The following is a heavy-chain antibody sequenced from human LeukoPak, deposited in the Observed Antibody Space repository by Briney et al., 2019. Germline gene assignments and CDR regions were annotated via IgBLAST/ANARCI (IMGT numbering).Heavy chain of an antibody. D-gene: IGHD6-19*01. Sequence: PSETLSLTCNVSGGSLISGGPYWGWIRQHPGQGLEWIGYIYYSGSTYYNPSLRSRLSISVDTSKNQFSLKLSSVTAADTAVYCARQIAVAGKAGFDYWGQGTLVTVSS. V-gene: IGHV4-31*03. CDR3: ARQIAVAGKAGFDY. J-gene: IGHJ4*02. CDR1: GGSLISGGPY. CDR2: IYYSGST.